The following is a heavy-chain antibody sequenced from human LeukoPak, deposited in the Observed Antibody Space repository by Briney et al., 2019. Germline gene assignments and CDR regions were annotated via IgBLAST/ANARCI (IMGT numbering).Heavy chain of an antibody. D-gene: IGHD1-26*01. J-gene: IGHJ3*02. CDR3: ARGSGRYSGAFDI. Sequence: PGGSLRLSCAASGFTFSTYWMSWVRQAPGKGLEWVANIKQDGSEKYYVDSVKGRFTISRDNAKNSLYLQMNSLRAEDTAVYYCARGSGRYSGAFDIWGLGTMVTVSS. CDR1: GFTFSTYW. CDR2: IKQDGSEK. V-gene: IGHV3-7*01.